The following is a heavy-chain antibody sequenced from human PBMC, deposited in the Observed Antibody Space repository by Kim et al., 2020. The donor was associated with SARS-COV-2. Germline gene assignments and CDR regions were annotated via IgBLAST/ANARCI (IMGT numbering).Heavy chain of an antibody. CDR2: IYRGGNT. Sequence: GGSLRLSCATSGFTVSSSYMSWVRQAPGKGLEWVSIIYRGGNTYYAHSVKGRFTISRENSKNTLSLQMNSLRAEDTAVYYCARRSSSNWSLDYWGQGTL. V-gene: IGHV3-53*01. J-gene: IGHJ4*02. CDR1: GFTVSSSY. CDR3: ARRSSSNWSLDY. D-gene: IGHD6-13*01.